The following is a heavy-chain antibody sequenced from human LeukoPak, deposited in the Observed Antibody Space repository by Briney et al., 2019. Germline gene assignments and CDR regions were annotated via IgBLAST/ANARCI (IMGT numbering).Heavy chain of an antibody. Sequence: SETLSLTCTVFGDSLSSHYWSCIRQSPGKGREWIGYIYGSGSTHYDPAIRSRVTISEDTTKTQFSLKLASVTAEDTAVYYCARNFGWYTYDSWGQGTLVTVSS. CDR2: IYGSGST. D-gene: IGHD6-19*01. CDR3: ARNFGWYTYDS. J-gene: IGHJ4*02. V-gene: IGHV4-59*08. CDR1: GDSLSSHY.